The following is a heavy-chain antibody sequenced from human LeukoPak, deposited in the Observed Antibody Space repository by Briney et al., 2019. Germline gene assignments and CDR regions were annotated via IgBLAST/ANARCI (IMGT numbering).Heavy chain of an antibody. J-gene: IGHJ4*02. V-gene: IGHV3-30*04. CDR1: GFTFSDYT. CDR3: ARDDIVATISYFDY. CDR2: ISYDGGQK. D-gene: IGHD5-12*01. Sequence: PGGSLRLSCAASGFTFSDYTMHWVRQAPGKGLEWVAVISYDGGQKYHADSVKGRFTISRDNAKNSLYLQMNSLRAEDTAVYYCARDDIVATISYFDYWGQGTLVTVSS.